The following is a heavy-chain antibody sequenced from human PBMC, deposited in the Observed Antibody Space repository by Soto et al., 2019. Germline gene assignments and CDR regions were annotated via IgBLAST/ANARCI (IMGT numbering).Heavy chain of an antibody. J-gene: IGHJ4*02. Sequence: SETLSLTCTVSGVSISSDSWIWIRQPPGKGLHWMGYIFYSGSTNYNPSLRGRVTMSLDTSNNQFSLKLSSVTAADTAVYYCARLQCSTTSCSLGQWGQGTLVTVSS. D-gene: IGHD2-2*01. CDR2: IFYSGST. CDR3: ARLQCSTTSCSLGQ. CDR1: GVSISSDS. V-gene: IGHV4-59*08.